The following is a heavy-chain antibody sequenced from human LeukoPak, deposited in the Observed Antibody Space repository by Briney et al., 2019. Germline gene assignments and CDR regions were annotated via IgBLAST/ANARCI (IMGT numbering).Heavy chain of an antibody. Sequence: SDTLSLTCAVSGYSISGGYWWGWIRQPPGMGLEWIGYIHYSGSTYYNPSLKSRVTMSVDTSKNQFSLTLSSLTAADTAVYYCARKSTGNWFDPWGQGTLVTVSS. V-gene: IGHV4-28*01. CDR2: IHYSGST. J-gene: IGHJ5*02. CDR1: GYSISGGYW. D-gene: IGHD3-9*01. CDR3: ARKSTGNWFDP.